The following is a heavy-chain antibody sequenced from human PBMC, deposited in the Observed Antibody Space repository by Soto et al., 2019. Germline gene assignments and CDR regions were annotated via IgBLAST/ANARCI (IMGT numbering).Heavy chain of an antibody. CDR1: GFTFSSYA. V-gene: IGHV3-30-3*01. J-gene: IGHJ6*02. Sequence: PVGSLRLSCAASGFTFSSYAMHWVRQAPGKGLEWVAVISYDGSNKYYADSVKGRFTISRDNSKNTLYLQMNSLRAEDTAVYYCARGVLVPAAIVYYYGMDVWGQGTTVTVSS. CDR2: ISYDGSNK. CDR3: ARGVLVPAAIVYYYGMDV. D-gene: IGHD2-2*02.